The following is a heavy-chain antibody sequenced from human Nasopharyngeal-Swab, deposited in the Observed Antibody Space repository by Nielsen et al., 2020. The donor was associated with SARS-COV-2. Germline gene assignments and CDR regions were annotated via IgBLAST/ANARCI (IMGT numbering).Heavy chain of an antibody. Sequence: GEALKTSCAASGFIFSASAIHWVRQAYGKGLEWVGRIGDKDHNYATTYGASVQGRFTISRDDSKNTAFLQMDSLKTEDTALYYCTTDFYFDYWGQGTLVTVSS. CDR1: GFIFSASA. V-gene: IGHV3-73*01. CDR2: IGDKDHNYAT. CDR3: TTDFYFDY. J-gene: IGHJ4*02.